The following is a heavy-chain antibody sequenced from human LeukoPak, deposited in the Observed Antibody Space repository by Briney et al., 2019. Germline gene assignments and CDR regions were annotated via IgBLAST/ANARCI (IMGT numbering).Heavy chain of an antibody. CDR1: GGSMTSYC. V-gene: IGHV4/OR15-8*01. Sequence: PSETLSLTCGVSGGSMTSYCWSWIRQAPGKGLEWIGEIYHSGSTNYNPSLKSRVTISVDKSKNQFSLKLSSVTAADTAVYYCARAVVDTAMIDPWGQGTLVTVSS. D-gene: IGHD5-18*01. J-gene: IGHJ5*02. CDR3: ARAVVDTAMIDP. CDR2: IYHSGST.